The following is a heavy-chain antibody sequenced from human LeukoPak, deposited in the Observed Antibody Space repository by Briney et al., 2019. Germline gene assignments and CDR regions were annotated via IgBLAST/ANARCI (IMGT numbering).Heavy chain of an antibody. Sequence: SETLSLTCSVSGGSISRSSYYWGLIRQPPGKGLEWIGSIYYSGSTYYNPSLESRVTISADTSKNQFSLKLSSVTAADTAVYYCARPRIAAAGHWFDPWGQGTLVTVSS. J-gene: IGHJ5*02. V-gene: IGHV4-39*01. CDR2: IYYSGST. CDR1: GGSISRSSYY. CDR3: ARPRIAAAGHWFDP. D-gene: IGHD6-13*01.